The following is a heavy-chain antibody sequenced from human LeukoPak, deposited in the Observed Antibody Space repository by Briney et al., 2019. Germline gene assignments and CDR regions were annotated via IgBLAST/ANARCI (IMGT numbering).Heavy chain of an antibody. D-gene: IGHD6-13*01. CDR3: ARELPSSSWSFGYYYYGMDV. CDR2: ISYDGSNK. CDR1: GFTFSSYA. J-gene: IGHJ6*02. Sequence: PGGSLRLSCAASGFTFSSYAMHWVRQAPGKGLEWVAVISYDGSNKYYADSVKGRFTISRDNSKNTLYLQMNSLRAEDTAVYYCARELPSSSWSFGYYYYGMDVWGQGTTVAVSS. V-gene: IGHV3-30-3*01.